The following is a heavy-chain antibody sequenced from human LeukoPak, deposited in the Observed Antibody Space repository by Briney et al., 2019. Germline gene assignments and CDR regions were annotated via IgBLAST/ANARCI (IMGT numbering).Heavy chain of an antibody. J-gene: IGHJ4*02. CDR3: ARAPRKFRGIIVTPLYYFDY. V-gene: IGHV3-53*01. CDR2: VFSDSRT. CDR1: GLIVSDNY. Sequence: GGSLRLSCVASGLIVSDNYMIWVRQAPGMGLEWVSIVFSDSRTYYADSVKGRFTISRDNSKNTLYLQMNSLRAEDTAIYYCARAPRKFRGIIVTPLYYFDYWGQGALVTVSS. D-gene: IGHD3-10*01.